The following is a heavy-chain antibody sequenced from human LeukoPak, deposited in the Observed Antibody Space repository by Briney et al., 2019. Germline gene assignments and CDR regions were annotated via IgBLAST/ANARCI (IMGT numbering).Heavy chain of an antibody. Sequence: GGSLRLSCAASGFTFSRYWMTWVRQAPVEGLEWVANINQDESQKYYLGSVRGRFTISRDNAKNSLYLQMNSLRAEDTAVYYCARGRYDFWSGYYTFDYWGQGTLVTVSS. J-gene: IGHJ4*02. CDR2: INQDESQK. CDR3: ARGRYDFWSGYYTFDY. CDR1: GFTFSRYW. D-gene: IGHD3-3*01. V-gene: IGHV3-7*01.